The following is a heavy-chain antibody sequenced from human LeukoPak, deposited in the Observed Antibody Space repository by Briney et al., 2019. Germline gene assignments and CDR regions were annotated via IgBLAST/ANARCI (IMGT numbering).Heavy chain of an antibody. D-gene: IGHD6-13*01. CDR1: GGSISSYY. Sequence: SETLSLTCTVSGGSISSYYWSWIRQPAGKGLEWIGRIYTSRSTSNNPSLKSRVTMSLHTSKHPFSLTLTTVTAADTAVYFCARAVAAAGPFDYWGQGTLVTVSS. CDR3: ARAVAAAGPFDY. V-gene: IGHV4-4*07. J-gene: IGHJ4*02. CDR2: IYTSRST.